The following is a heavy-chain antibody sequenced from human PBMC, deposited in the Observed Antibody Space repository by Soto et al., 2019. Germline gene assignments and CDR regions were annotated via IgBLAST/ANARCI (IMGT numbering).Heavy chain of an antibody. J-gene: IGHJ4*02. V-gene: IGHV4-39*01. D-gene: IGHD6-19*01. Sequence: SETLSLTCTVSGGSISSSSYYWGWIRQPPGKGLEWIGSNYYSGSTYYNPSLKSRVTISVDTSKNQFSLKLSTVTAADTAVYYCARSWRVRWILALPFDYWDQGTLVTVSS. CDR3: ARSWRVRWILALPFDY. CDR2: NYYSGST. CDR1: GGSISSSSYY.